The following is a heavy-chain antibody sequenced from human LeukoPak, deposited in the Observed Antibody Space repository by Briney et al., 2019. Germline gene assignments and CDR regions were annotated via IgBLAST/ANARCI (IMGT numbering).Heavy chain of an antibody. CDR1: GFTFSSYG. J-gene: IGHJ6*02. CDR2: IWYDGSNK. V-gene: IGHV3-33*08. D-gene: IGHD2-8*01. Sequence: AGGSLRLSCAASGFTFSSYGMHWVRQAPGKGLEWVAVIWYDGSNKYYADSVKGRFTISRDNSKNTLYLQMNSLRAEDTAVYYCAGRLGYCTNGVCYTDYYYYGMDVWGQGTTVTVSS. CDR3: AGRLGYCTNGVCYTDYYYYGMDV.